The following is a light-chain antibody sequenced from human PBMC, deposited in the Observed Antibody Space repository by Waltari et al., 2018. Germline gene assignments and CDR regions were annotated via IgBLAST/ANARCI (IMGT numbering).Light chain of an antibody. CDR1: PSVLYSSNNKNY. CDR3: QQYYSTPPT. CDR2: WAS. J-gene: IGKJ1*01. Sequence: DIVMTQSPDSLAVSLGERATINCQSSPSVLYSSNNKNYLAWYQQKPGQPPKLLIYWASTRESGVSDRFSGSGSGTDFTLTISSLQAEDVAVYYCQQYYSTPPTFGQGTKVEIK. V-gene: IGKV4-1*01.